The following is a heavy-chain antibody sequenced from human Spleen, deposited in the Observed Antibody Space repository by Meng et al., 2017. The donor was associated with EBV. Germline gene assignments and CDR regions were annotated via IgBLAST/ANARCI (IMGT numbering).Heavy chain of an antibody. V-gene: IGHV4-34*01. CDR3: ASSPGEMATVLDF. CDR1: ADSFNDFT. D-gene: IGHD5-24*01. CDR2: VTHNGST. J-gene: IGHJ4*02. Sequence: QVHLRQWGSGLVRPSETLSLTCTVLADSFNDFTWSWVRQSPGRGLEWIGEVTHNGSTIYHPSLKSRVAISVDTSKKQFSLTLHSLTAADTGIYFCASSPGEMATVLDFWDRGTLVTVSS.